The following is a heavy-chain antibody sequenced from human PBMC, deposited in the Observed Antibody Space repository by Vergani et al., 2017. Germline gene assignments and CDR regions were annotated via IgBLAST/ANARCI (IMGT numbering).Heavy chain of an antibody. CDR2: ISGSGGST. Sequence: EVQLLESGGGLVQPGGSLRLSCAASGFTFSSYAMSWVRQAPGKGLEWVSAISGSGGSTYYADSVKGRFTISRDNSKNTLYLQMNSLRAEDTAVYYCATAFPLGYCSSTSCYTPGYWGQGTLVTVSS. CDR1: GFTFSSYA. J-gene: IGHJ4*02. V-gene: IGHV3-23*01. D-gene: IGHD2-2*02. CDR3: ATAFPLGYCSSTSCYTPGY.